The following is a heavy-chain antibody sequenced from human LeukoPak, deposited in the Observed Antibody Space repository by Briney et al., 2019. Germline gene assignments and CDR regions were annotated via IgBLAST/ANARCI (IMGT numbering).Heavy chain of an antibody. CDR1: GGSVSSGSYY. J-gene: IGHJ6*04. Sequence: SETLSLTCTVSGGSVSSGSYYWSWIRQPPGKGLEWIGYIYYSGSTNYNPSLKSRVTISVDTSKNQFSLKLSSVTAADTAVYYCAREGGYCSSTSCRNYYYGMDVWGKGTTVTVSS. V-gene: IGHV4-61*01. CDR2: IYYSGST. D-gene: IGHD2-2*01. CDR3: AREGGYCSSTSCRNYYYGMDV.